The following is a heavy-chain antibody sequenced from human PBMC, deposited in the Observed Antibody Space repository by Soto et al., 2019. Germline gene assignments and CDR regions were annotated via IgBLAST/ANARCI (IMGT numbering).Heavy chain of an antibody. CDR2: SKNKADSYTT. J-gene: IGHJ4*02. CDR1: GFTFSDHY. Sequence: EVQLVESGGGLVQPGGSLRLSCAASGFTFSDHYMDWVRQAPGKGLEWVGRSKNKADSYTTEYAASVKGRFTISTDGSQNSLFLQMCRLKTEAAAVYYCTVWGSGNDFGAAWGQGILVTVSS. V-gene: IGHV3-72*01. CDR3: TVWGSGNDFGAA. D-gene: IGHD3-10*01.